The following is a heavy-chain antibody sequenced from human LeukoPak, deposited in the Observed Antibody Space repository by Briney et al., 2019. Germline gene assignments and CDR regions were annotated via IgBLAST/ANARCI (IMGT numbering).Heavy chain of an antibody. CDR2: ISGRGDST. CDR3: ARDGDHRDY. Sequence: GGSLRLSCAASGFTLYTYAMSWVRQAPGKGLEWVSAISGRGDSTNYADSVKGRFTISRDNSKNTLYLQMNSLGAEDTAVYHCARDGDHRDYWGQGTLITVSS. J-gene: IGHJ4*02. CDR1: GFTLYTYA. D-gene: IGHD7-27*01. V-gene: IGHV3-23*01.